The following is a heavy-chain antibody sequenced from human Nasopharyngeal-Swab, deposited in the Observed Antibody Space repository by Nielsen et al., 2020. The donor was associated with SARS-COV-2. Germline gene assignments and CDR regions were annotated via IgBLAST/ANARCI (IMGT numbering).Heavy chain of an antibody. Sequence: GSLRLSCAVFGGSFSDYYWSCIRQPPGKGLEWIGEINHSGSTNYNPSLKSRVTISVDTSKNQFSLKLTSLTAADTAMYYCARGQDGAAAALWGQGTLVTVSS. J-gene: IGHJ4*02. V-gene: IGHV4-34*01. CDR3: ARGQDGAAAAL. D-gene: IGHD6-13*01. CDR2: INHSGST. CDR1: GGSFSDYY.